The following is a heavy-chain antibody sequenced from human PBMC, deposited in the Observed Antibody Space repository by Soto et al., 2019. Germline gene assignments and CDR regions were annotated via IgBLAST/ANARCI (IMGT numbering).Heavy chain of an antibody. CDR3: ATMVRGVRCDY. J-gene: IGHJ4*02. V-gene: IGHV4-39*01. CDR2: IYYSGST. CDR1: GRSISSSSYY. D-gene: IGHD3-10*01. Sequence: SETLSLTCTVSGRSISSSSYYWGWIRQPPGKGLEWIGSIYYSGSTYYNPSLKSRVTISVDTSKNQFSLKLSSVTAADTAVYYCATMVRGVRCDYWGQGTLVTVS.